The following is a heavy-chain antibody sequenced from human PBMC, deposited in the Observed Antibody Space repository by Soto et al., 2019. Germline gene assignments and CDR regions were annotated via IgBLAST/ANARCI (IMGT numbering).Heavy chain of an antibody. CDR2: IDPNGGRT. J-gene: IGHJ4*02. CDR3: ARDISNLDY. Sequence: ASVKVSCKASGYTFTSTYMHWVRQAPGQGLEWMGVIDPNGGRTIYAEKFQGRLTLTRDTSTATDYMQLSSPRSEDTAVYYCARDISNLDYWGQGTLVTVPQ. CDR1: GYTFTSTY. D-gene: IGHD4-4*01. V-gene: IGHV1-46*01.